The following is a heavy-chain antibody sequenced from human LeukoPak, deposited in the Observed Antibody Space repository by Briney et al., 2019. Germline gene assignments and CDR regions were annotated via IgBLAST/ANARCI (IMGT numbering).Heavy chain of an antibody. CDR1: GGSFSGYY. V-gene: IGHV4-34*01. CDR3: ARGRGYDFWSGYSGHYFDY. D-gene: IGHD3-3*01. Sequence: SETLSLTCAVYGGSFSGYYWSWIRQPPGKGLEWIGEINHGGSTNYNPSLKSRVTISVDTSKNQFSLKLSSVTAADTAVYYCARGRGYDFWSGYSGHYFDYWGQGTLVTVSS. CDR2: INHGGST. J-gene: IGHJ4*02.